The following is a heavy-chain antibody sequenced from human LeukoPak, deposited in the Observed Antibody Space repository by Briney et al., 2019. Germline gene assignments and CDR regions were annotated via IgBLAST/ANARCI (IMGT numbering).Heavy chain of an antibody. V-gene: IGHV4-38-2*02. CDR1: GASLSSRYY. CDR3: VWGRFSTSSNWFDP. Sequence: PSETLSLTCIVSGASLSSRYYWAWLRQPPGKGLEWIGNFYHSGTAYYNPSLESRATIFVDTSKNPPSLVLKSVTATDTAVYYCVWGRFSTSSNWFDPWGQGTLVTVSS. CDR2: FYHSGTA. D-gene: IGHD3-3*01. J-gene: IGHJ5*02.